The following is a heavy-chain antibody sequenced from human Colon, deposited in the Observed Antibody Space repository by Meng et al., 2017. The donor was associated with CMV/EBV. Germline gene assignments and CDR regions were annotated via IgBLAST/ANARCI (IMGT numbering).Heavy chain of an antibody. J-gene: IGHJ5*02. CDR1: GGTFSSYT. Sequence: SVKVSCKASGGTFSSYTISWVRQAPGQGLEWMGRIIPILGIANYAQKFQGRVTITADKSTSTAYMELSSLRSEDTAVYYCARDPSTVTTIGSNWFDPWGQGTLVTVSS. D-gene: IGHD4-11*01. V-gene: IGHV1-69*04. CDR2: IIPILGIA. CDR3: ARDPSTVTTIGSNWFDP.